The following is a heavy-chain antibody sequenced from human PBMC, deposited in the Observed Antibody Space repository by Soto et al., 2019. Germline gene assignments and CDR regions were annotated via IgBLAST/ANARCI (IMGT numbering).Heavy chain of an antibody. D-gene: IGHD6-25*01. Sequence: EVQLLESGGGLVQPGGSLRLSCTASGVTFSSYAMSWVRQAPGQGLEWVSAISGSCGSTYYAVSVKGRFTISRDNSKSMLDLQINSLRAEDTAVYYCAKVASSGRGDYWGKGTLVTVSS. CDR2: ISGSCGST. CDR1: GVTFSSYA. V-gene: IGHV3-23*01. CDR3: AKVASSGRGDY. J-gene: IGHJ4*02.